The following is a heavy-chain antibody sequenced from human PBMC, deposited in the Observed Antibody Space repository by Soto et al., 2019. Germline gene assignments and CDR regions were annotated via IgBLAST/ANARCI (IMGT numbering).Heavy chain of an antibody. V-gene: IGHV1-2*02. D-gene: IGHD1-26*01. J-gene: IGHJ6*02. CDR1: GYTFTGYY. CDR2: INPNSGGT. Sequence: AASVKVSCKASGYTFTGYYMHWVRQAPGQGLEWMGWINPNSGGTNYAQKFQGRVTMTRDTSISTAYMELSRLRSDDTAVYYCARESGSYYQYYYYGMDVWGQGTTVTVSS. CDR3: ARESGSYYQYYYYGMDV.